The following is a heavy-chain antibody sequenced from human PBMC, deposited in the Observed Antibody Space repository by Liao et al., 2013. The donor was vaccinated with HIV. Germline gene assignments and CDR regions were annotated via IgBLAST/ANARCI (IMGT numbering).Heavy chain of an antibody. Sequence: QVQLQQWGAGLLKPSETLSLTCAVYGGSFSGYYWSWIRQPPGKGLEWIGEINHSGSTNYNPSLKSRVTISLDTSKNQFSLELTSVTAADTAVYFCARGLGSWGQGTMVTVSS. CDR3: ARGLGS. J-gene: IGHJ3*01. CDR2: INHSGST. D-gene: IGHD1-26*01. CDR1: GGSFSGYY. V-gene: IGHV4-34*01.